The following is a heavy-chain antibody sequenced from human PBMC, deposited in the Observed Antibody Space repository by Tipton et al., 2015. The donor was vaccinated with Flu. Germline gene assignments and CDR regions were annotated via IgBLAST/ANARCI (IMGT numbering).Heavy chain of an antibody. Sequence: SLRLSCAASRFSFHNYAMHWVRQAPGKGLEWVAGVSKDGGDTFYEDSVRGRFTISRDNAKNTLSLQMNSLRPEDSAVYYCARDFYYAWGKNWFDSWGHGTLFSVSS. J-gene: IGHJ5*01. V-gene: IGHV3-30*04. D-gene: IGHD3-16*01. CDR1: RFSFHNYA. CDR3: ARDFYYAWGKNWFDS. CDR2: VSKDGGDT.